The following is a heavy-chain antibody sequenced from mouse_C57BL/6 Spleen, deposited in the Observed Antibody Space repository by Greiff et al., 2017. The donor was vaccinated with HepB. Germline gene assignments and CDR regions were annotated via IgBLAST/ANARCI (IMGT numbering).Heavy chain of an antibody. D-gene: IGHD4-1*02. V-gene: IGHV1-82*01. Sequence: QVQLKQSGPELVKPGASVKISCKASGYAFSSSWMNWVKQRPGKGLEWIGRIYPGDGDTNYNGKFKGKATLTADKSSSTAYMQLSSLTSEDSAVYFCARSTGPYYAMDYWGQGTSVTVSS. J-gene: IGHJ4*01. CDR2: IYPGDGDT. CDR3: ARSTGPYYAMDY. CDR1: GYAFSSSW.